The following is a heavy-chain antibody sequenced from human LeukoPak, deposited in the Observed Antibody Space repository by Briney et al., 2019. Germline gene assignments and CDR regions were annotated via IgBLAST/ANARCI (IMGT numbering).Heavy chain of an antibody. CDR3: ARDMDGSGSYSSDDAFDI. CDR2: IYYSGST. J-gene: IGHJ3*02. Sequence: SETLSLTCTVSGGSISSYYWSWIRQPPGKGLEWIGYIYYSGSTNYNPSLKSRVTISVDTSKNQFSLKLSSVTAADTAVYYCARDMDGSGSYSSDDAFDIWGQGTMVTVSS. CDR1: GGSISSYY. V-gene: IGHV4-59*01. D-gene: IGHD3-10*01.